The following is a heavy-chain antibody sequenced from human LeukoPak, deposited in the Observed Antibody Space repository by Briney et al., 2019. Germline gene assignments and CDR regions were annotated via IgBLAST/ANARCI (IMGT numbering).Heavy chain of an antibody. D-gene: IGHD5-18*01. V-gene: IGHV4-39*01. CDR2: IYYSGST. Sequence: SETLSLTCTVSGGSISSSSYYWGWIRPPPGMGLEWIGSIYYSGSTYYNPSLKSRVTISVDTSKNQFSLKLSAVTAADTAVYYYARRGYSYGPDYWGQGTLVTVSS. CDR3: ARRGYSYGPDY. J-gene: IGHJ4*02. CDR1: GGSISSSSYY.